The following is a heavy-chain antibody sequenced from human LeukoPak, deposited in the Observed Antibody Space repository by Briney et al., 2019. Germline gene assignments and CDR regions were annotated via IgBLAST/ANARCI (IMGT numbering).Heavy chain of an antibody. Sequence: GGSLRLSCAASGFTFSSYSMNWVRQAPGKGLEWVSSISSSSSYIYYADSVKGRFTISRDNSKNTLYLQMNSLRAEDTAVYYCARDHIVVVPAAPLPGPRRGYWGQGTLVTVSS. D-gene: IGHD2-2*01. CDR1: GFTFSSYS. CDR3: ARDHIVVVPAAPLPGPRRGY. V-gene: IGHV3-21*01. CDR2: ISSSSSYI. J-gene: IGHJ4*02.